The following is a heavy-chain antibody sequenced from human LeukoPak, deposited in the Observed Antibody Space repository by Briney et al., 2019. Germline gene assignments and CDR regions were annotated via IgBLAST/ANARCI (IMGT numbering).Heavy chain of an antibody. Sequence: PSETLSLTCTVSGGSISSGDYYWSWIRQPPGKGLEWIGYIYYSGSTYYNPSLKSRVTISVDTSKNQFSLKLTSVTAADTAVYYCAREQWLVPHYFDYWGQGTLVTVSS. CDR1: GGSISSGDYY. CDR2: IYYSGST. CDR3: AREQWLVPHYFDY. V-gene: IGHV4-30-4*02. D-gene: IGHD6-19*01. J-gene: IGHJ4*02.